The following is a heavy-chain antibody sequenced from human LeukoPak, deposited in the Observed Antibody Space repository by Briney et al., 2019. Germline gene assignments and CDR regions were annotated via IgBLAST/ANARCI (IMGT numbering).Heavy chain of an antibody. CDR3: ARDGFSGSYGKWYFDL. CDR1: GVSISSSSYY. D-gene: IGHD1-26*01. CDR2: IYHSGST. V-gene: IGHV4-39*07. J-gene: IGHJ2*01. Sequence: PSETLSLTCTVSGVSISSSSYYWGWIRQPPGKGLEWIGYIYHSGSTSYNPSLKSRVTISVDRSTNQFSLKLSSVTAADTAVYYCARDGFSGSYGKWYFDLWGRGTLVTVSS.